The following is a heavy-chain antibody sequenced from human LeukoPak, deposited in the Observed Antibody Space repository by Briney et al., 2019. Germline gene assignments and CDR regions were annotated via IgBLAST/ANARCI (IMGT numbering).Heavy chain of an antibody. J-gene: IGHJ4*02. CDR2: FDPEDGET. V-gene: IGHV1-24*01. CDR1: GYTLTELS. Sequence: ASVKVSCKVSGYTLTELSMHWVRQAPGKGLEWMGGFDPEDGETIYAQKFQGRVTMTEDTSTDTAYMELSSLRSDDTAVYYCARVGGRSPRGPFDYWGQGTLVTVSS. D-gene: IGHD2-15*01. CDR3: ARVGGRSPRGPFDY.